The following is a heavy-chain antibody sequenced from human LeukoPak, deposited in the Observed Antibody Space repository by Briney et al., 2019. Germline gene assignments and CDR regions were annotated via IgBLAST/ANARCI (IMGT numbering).Heavy chain of an antibody. J-gene: IGHJ6*03. CDR3: ARRIRSRTPPYYCYLDV. CDR1: GGSFSGYY. CDR2: INHSGST. V-gene: IGHV4-34*01. Sequence: SETLSLTCAVYGGSFSGYYWSWIRQPPGKGLEWIGEINHSGSTNYNPSLKSRVTISVDTSKNQFSLKLSSVTAADTAVYYCARRIRSRTPPYYCYLDVWGKGTTVTISS. D-gene: IGHD6-13*01.